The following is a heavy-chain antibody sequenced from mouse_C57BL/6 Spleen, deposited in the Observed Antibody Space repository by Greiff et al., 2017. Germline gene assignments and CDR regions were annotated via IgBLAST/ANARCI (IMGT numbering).Heavy chain of an antibody. CDR3: ARQRSSSLYYAMDY. Sequence: EVNLVESGGDLVKPGGSLKLSCAASGFTFSSYGMSWVRQTPDKRLEWVANISSGGSYTYYPDSVKGRFTISRDNAKNTLYLQMSSLKSEDTAMYYCARQRSSSLYYAMDYWGQGTSVTVSS. CDR1: GFTFSSYG. D-gene: IGHD1-1*01. CDR2: ISSGGSYT. J-gene: IGHJ4*01. V-gene: IGHV5-6*01.